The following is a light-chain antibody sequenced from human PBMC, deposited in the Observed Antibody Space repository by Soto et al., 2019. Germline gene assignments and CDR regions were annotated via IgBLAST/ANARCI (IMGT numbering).Light chain of an antibody. J-gene: IGKJ1*01. CDR3: LQDYTYPRT. Sequence: AIQMTQSPSSLSASVGDIVTITCRASQDIRSDLAWYQKKSGKAPKLLIYAASSLQSGVPSRFSGSGSGSDFTLTISSLQPEDFATYYCLQDYTYPRTFGQGTSVEI. CDR1: QDIRSD. CDR2: AAS. V-gene: IGKV1-6*01.